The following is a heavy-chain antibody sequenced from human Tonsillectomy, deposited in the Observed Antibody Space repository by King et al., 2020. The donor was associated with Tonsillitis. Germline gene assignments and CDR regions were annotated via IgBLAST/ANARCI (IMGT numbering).Heavy chain of an antibody. CDR1: GGSISSGGYS. D-gene: IGHD4-17*01. V-gene: IGHV4-30-2*01. CDR3: ASLTDGDYVWFDP. Sequence: QLQESGSGLVKPSQTLSLTCAVSGGSISSGGYSWSWIRQPPGKGLEWIGYIYRSGSTYYNPSLKSRVTISVDRSKNQFSLKLSSVTVADTAVYYCASLTDGDYVWFDPWGQGTLVTVSS. J-gene: IGHJ5*02. CDR2: IYRSGST.